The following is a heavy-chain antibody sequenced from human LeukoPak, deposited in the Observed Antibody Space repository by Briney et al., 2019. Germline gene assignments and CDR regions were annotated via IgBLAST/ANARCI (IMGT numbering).Heavy chain of an antibody. D-gene: IGHD3-3*01. V-gene: IGHV5-51*01. CDR1: GSRFTSYW. CDR3: ARLPTPTISKL. CDR2: IYPGDSDT. Sequence: GASLKISCKGSGSRFTSYWIGWVRQMLGKGLEWMGIIYPGDSDTRYSPSFQGQVTISADKSISTAYLQWSSLKASDTAMYYCARLPTPTISKLWGQGTLVTVS. J-gene: IGHJ4*02.